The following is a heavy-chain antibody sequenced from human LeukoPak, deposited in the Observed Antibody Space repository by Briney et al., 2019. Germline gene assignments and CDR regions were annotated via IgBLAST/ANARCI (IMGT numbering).Heavy chain of an antibody. V-gene: IGHV4-4*07. CDR3: ARDAGTSYHYYYYYGMDV. CDR2: IYTSGST. Sequence: SETLSLTCTVSGGSISSYYWSWIRQPAGKGLEWIGRIYTSGSTNYNPSLKSRVTMSVDTSKNQFSLKLSSVTAAGTVVYYCARDAGTSYHYYYYYGMDVWGQGTTVTVSS. J-gene: IGHJ6*02. CDR1: GGSISSYY. D-gene: IGHD1-1*01.